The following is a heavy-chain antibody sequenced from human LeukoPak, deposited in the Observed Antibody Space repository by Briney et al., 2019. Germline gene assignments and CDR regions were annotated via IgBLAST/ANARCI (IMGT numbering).Heavy chain of an antibody. D-gene: IGHD3-22*01. CDR2: IYTSGST. CDR3: AREGRSGYYSYYFDY. V-gene: IGHV4-4*07. CDR1: GGSISSYY. J-gene: IGHJ4*02. Sequence: PSETLSLTCTVSGGSISSYYWSWIRQPAGKGLEWIGRIYTSGSTYYNPSLKSRVTISVDTSKNQFSLKLSSVTAADTAVYYCAREGRSGYYSYYFDYWGQGTLVTVSS.